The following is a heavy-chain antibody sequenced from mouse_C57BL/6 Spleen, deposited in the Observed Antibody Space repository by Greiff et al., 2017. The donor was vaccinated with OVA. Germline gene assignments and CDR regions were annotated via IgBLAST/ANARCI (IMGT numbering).Heavy chain of an antibody. D-gene: IGHD1-1*01. Sequence: VQLQQSGPELVKPGASVKMSCKASGYTFTDYNMHWVKQSHGKSLEWIGYINPNNGGTSYNQKLKGQATLNGNKSSSTAYMELRSLTSEDSAVYYCARLGCGSSYGDWYFDVWGTGTTVTVSS. V-gene: IGHV1-22*01. CDR1: GYTFTDYN. CDR3: ARLGCGSSYGDWYFDV. CDR2: INPNNGGT. J-gene: IGHJ1*03.